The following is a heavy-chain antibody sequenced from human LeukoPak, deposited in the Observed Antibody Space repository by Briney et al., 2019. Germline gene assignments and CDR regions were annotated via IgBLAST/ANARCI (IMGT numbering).Heavy chain of an antibody. Sequence: GGSLRLSCAASGFTLSSYAMSWVRQAPGKGLEWVSAISGSGGSTYYADSVKGRFTISRDNSKNTLYLQMNSLRAEDTAVYYCAKTSDDYDSSGYYFDYWGQGTLVTVSS. D-gene: IGHD3-22*01. J-gene: IGHJ4*02. CDR3: AKTSDDYDSSGYYFDY. V-gene: IGHV3-23*01. CDR2: ISGSGGST. CDR1: GFTLSSYA.